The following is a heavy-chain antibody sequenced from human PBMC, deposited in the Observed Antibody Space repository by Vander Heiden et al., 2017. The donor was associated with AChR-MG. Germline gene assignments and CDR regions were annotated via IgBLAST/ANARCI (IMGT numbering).Heavy chain of an antibody. D-gene: IGHD3-3*01. V-gene: IGHV1-69*01. J-gene: IGHJ6*03. CDR3: ARSPENYDFWSGYPGGYYYYYMDV. CDR2: IIPIFGTA. Sequence: QVQLVQSGAEVKKPGSSVKVSCKASGGTFSSYAISWVRQAPGQGLEWMGGIIPIFGTANYAQKCQGRVTITADESTSTAYMELSSLRSEDTAVYYCARSPENYDFWSGYPGGYYYYYMDVWGKGTTVTVSS. CDR1: GGTFSSYA.